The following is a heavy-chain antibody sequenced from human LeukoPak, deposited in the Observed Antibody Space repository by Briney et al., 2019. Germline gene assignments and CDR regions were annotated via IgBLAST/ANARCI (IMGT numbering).Heavy chain of an antibody. CDR2: ISGSGGST. Sequence: SGGSLRLSCAASGFTFSSYAMSWVRQAPGKGLEWVSAISGSGGSTYYADSVKGRFTISRDNSKNTLYLQMNSLRAEDTAVYYCAKYGYSSGWYGSDAFDIWGQGTMVTVSS. CDR3: AKYGYSSGWYGSDAFDI. CDR1: GFTFSSYA. D-gene: IGHD6-19*01. J-gene: IGHJ3*02. V-gene: IGHV3-23*01.